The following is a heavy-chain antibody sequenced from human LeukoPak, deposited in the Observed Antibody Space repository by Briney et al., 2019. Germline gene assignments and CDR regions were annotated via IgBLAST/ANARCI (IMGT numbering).Heavy chain of an antibody. CDR1: GGTFSSYA. Sequence: ASVKVSCKASGGTFSSYAISWVRQAPGQGLEWMGRIIPIFGTANYAQKFQGRVTITTDESTSTAYMELSSLRSEDTAVYYCAREVKSPYYYDSSGKYYFDYWGQGTLVTVSS. D-gene: IGHD3-22*01. CDR3: AREVKSPYYYDSSGKYYFDY. J-gene: IGHJ4*02. CDR2: IIPIFGTA. V-gene: IGHV1-69*05.